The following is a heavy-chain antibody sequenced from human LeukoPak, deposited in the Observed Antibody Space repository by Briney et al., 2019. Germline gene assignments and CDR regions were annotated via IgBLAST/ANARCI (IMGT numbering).Heavy chain of an antibody. D-gene: IGHD4-23*01. CDR2: IYYSGST. V-gene: IGHV4-59*02. Sequence: SETLSLTCTVSGGSVSSYYWSWIRQPPGKGLEWIGYIYYSGSTNYNPSLKSRVTISVDTSKNQFSLKLSSVTAADTAVYYCARGSYGGRTLGYWGQGTLVTVSS. CDR3: ARGSYGGRTLGY. CDR1: GGSVSSYY. J-gene: IGHJ4*02.